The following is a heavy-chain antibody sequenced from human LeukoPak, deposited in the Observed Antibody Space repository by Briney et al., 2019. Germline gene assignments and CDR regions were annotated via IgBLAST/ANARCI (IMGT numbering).Heavy chain of an antibody. CDR2: IYFSGST. D-gene: IGHD6-13*01. J-gene: IGHJ4*02. CDR3: ARVGQQLGDFDY. V-gene: IGHV4-4*07. Sequence: SETLSLTCTVSGGSISSYYWSWIRQPPGKGLEWIGRIYFSGSTNYNPSLKSRVTMSVDTSKNQFSLKLNSVTAADTAVYYCARVGQQLGDFDYWGQGTLVTVSS. CDR1: GGSISSYY.